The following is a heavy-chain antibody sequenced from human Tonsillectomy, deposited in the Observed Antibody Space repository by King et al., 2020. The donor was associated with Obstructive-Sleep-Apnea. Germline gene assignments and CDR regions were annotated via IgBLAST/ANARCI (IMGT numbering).Heavy chain of an antibody. CDR2: IYNSGTT. CDR3: VSLTEEEAIIDY. Sequence: VQLQESGPGLVKHSQTLSLTCTVSGGSISSGDYYWSWIRQPPGKGLEWIGYIYNSGTTYYNPSLKSRITMSGDTSKNQFSLKLNSVTAADTAVYYCVSLTEEEAIIDYWGQGTLVTVSS. V-gene: IGHV4-30-4*01. CDR1: GGSISSGDYY. J-gene: IGHJ4*02. D-gene: IGHD7-27*01.